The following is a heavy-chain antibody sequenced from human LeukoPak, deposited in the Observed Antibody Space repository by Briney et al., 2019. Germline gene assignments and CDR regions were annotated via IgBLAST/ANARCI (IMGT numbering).Heavy chain of an antibody. CDR1: GLTFNNYA. D-gene: IGHD3-22*01. J-gene: IGHJ4*02. V-gene: IGHV3-23*01. CDR2: ISGSGDST. CDR3: AKDMVYDSSGYYPGFDY. Sequence: GGSLRLSCAASGLTFNNYAMSWVRQAPGKGLEWVSDISGSGDSTYYADSVKGRFTISRDNSKNTLYLQMNSLRAEDTAVYYCAKDMVYDSSGYYPGFDYWGQGILVTVSS.